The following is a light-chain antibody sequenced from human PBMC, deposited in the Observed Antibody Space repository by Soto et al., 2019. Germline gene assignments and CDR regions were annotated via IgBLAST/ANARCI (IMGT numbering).Light chain of an antibody. CDR3: ETWDSYTWV. J-gene: IGLJ3*02. V-gene: IGLV4-60*02. CDR2: LERSGSY. CDR1: SGHSSYI. Sequence: QLVLTQSSSASASLGSSVKLTCTLSSGHSSYIIAWHQQQPGKAPRYLVKLERSGSYNKGSGVPDRFSGSSSGADRFLTISNLQFEDEADYYCETWDSYTWVFGGGTKLTVL.